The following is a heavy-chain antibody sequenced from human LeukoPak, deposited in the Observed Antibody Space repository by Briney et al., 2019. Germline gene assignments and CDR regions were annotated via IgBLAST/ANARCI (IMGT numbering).Heavy chain of an antibody. D-gene: IGHD3-22*01. CDR1: GFTFSSYA. J-gene: IGHJ2*01. Sequence: PGGSLRLSCAASGFTFSSYAMSWVRQAPGKGLEWVSAISGSGGSTYYADSVKGRFTISRDNSKNTLNLQMNSLRAEDTAVYYCAKEPDYYYDSSAWYFDLWGRGTLVTVSS. CDR3: AKEPDYYYDSSAWYFDL. CDR2: ISGSGGST. V-gene: IGHV3-23*01.